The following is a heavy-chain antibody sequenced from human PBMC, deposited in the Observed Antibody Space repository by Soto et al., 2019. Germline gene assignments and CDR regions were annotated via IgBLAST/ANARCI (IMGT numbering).Heavy chain of an antibody. CDR2: LNPNTGNS. Sequence: ASVKVSCKASGYTFTSYDIYWLRQATGQGIEWMGWLNPNTGNSGYAQKFQDRITVTSDTSINTVHMELSSLRSEDTAVYYCARRAETNGWNGFGADKYYFDFWGQGTLVTVSS. V-gene: IGHV1-8*01. CDR3: ARRAETNGWNGFGADKYYFDF. D-gene: IGHD1-1*01. J-gene: IGHJ4*02. CDR1: GYTFTSYD.